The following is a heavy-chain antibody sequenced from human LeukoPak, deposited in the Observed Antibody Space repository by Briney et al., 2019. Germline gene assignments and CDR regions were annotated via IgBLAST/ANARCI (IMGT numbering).Heavy chain of an antibody. CDR3: ARWDYCSGGSCYRFQH. J-gene: IGHJ1*01. CDR1: GYIFTGYY. CDR2: INPNSGGT. D-gene: IGHD2-15*01. Sequence: ASVKVSCKASGYIFTGYYMHWVRQAPGQGLEWMGWINPNSGGTNYAQKFQGRVTMTRDTSISTAYMELSRLRSDDTAVYYCARWDYCSGGSCYRFQHWGQGTLVTVSS. V-gene: IGHV1-2*02.